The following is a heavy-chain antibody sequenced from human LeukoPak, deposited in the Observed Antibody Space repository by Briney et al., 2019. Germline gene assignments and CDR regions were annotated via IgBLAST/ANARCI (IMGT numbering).Heavy chain of an antibody. V-gene: IGHV3-23*01. CDR1: GFTCNSYS. Sequence: GVSVRLSCSACGFTCNSYSMNWVPPAPGQGLEGVSTIICGGGNKYYAVPVKARFTIARDISKDKLDLQVNSLGAEDTAVYSCAKGGKWDVTPFDYWGQGTLVTVSS. CDR2: IICGGGNK. D-gene: IGHD1-26*01. J-gene: IGHJ4*02. CDR3: AKGGKWDVTPFDY.